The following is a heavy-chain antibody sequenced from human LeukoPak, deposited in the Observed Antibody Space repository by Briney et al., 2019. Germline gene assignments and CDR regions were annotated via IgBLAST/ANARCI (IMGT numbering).Heavy chain of an antibody. CDR2: SSSSSSYI. J-gene: IGHJ4*02. CDR3: ARETLQGLPGFDY. V-gene: IGHV3-21*01. CDR1: GFTFSSYS. Sequence: GGSLRLSCAASGFTFSSYSMNWVRQAPGKGLEWVSSSSSSSSYIYYADSVKGRFTISRDNAKHSLYLQMNSLRAEDTAVYYCARETLQGLPGFDYWGQGTLVSVSS.